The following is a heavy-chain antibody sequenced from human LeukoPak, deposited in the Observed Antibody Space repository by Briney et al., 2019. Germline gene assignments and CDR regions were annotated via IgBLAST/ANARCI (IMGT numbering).Heavy chain of an antibody. V-gene: IGHV3-9*01. CDR3: AKGDPIAVAGMFDY. Sequence: GGSLRLSCAASGFTFDDYAMHWVRHAPGKGLEWVSGISWNSGSIGYADSVKGRFTISRDNAKNSLYLQMNSLRAEDTALYYCAKGDPIAVAGMFDYWGQGTLVTVSS. J-gene: IGHJ4*02. CDR1: GFTFDDYA. CDR2: ISWNSGSI. D-gene: IGHD6-19*01.